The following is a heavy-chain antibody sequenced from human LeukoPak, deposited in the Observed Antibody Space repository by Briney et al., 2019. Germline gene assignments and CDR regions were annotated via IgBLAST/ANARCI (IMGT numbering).Heavy chain of an antibody. CDR2: IYSGGST. CDR1: GFTVSSNY. V-gene: IGHV3-53*01. D-gene: IGHD5-12*01. Sequence: GGSLRLSCVASGFTVSSNYMSWVRQAPGKGLEWVSVIYSGGSTYYADSVKGRFTISRDNSKNTLYLQMNSLRAEDTAVYYCARVSWIYVYWGQGTLVTVSS. J-gene: IGHJ4*02. CDR3: ARVSWIYVY.